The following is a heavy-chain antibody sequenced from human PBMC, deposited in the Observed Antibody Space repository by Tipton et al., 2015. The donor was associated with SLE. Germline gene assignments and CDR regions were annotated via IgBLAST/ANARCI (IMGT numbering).Heavy chain of an antibody. V-gene: IGHV4-61*01. CDR2: IYYSGST. Sequence: TLSLTCAVSGYSISSGYYWSWIRQPPGKGLEWIGYIYYSGSTNYNPSLKSRVTISVDTSKNQFSLKLISVTAADTAVYYCARVRGRGYFQHWGQGTLVTVSS. D-gene: IGHD3-10*01. CDR1: GYSISSGYY. CDR3: ARVRGRGYFQH. J-gene: IGHJ1*01.